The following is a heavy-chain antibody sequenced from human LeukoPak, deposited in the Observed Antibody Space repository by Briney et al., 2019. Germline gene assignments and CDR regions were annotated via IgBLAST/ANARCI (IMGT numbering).Heavy chain of an antibody. Sequence: GGSLRLSCAASGFTLSSYAMTWVRQAPGRGLEWVSSVDGGGGGTYYADSVKGRFTISRNNSKDTLYLQMNGLRAEDTAVYFCAKQSAGSAAWYSLHYDFWGQGTLVTVSS. CDR2: VDGGGGGT. D-gene: IGHD6-13*01. J-gene: IGHJ4*02. CDR1: GFTLSSYA. CDR3: AKQSAGSAAWYSLHYDF. V-gene: IGHV3-23*01.